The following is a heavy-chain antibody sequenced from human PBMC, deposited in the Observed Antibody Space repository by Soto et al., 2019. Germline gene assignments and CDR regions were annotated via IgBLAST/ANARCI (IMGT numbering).Heavy chain of an antibody. CDR3: ARDPDYGDYWGYFFDS. CDR2: INPTSGGT. D-gene: IGHD4-17*01. J-gene: IGHJ4*02. V-gene: IGHV1-2*02. CDR1: GYTFAAYY. Sequence: GASVKVSCKTSGYTFAAYYIHWIRQAPGQGLEWMGWINPTSGGTVYAQNFQDRVTMTRDTPISTAYMELRRLNSDDTAVYYCARDPDYGDYWGYFFDSWGQGTPVTVSS.